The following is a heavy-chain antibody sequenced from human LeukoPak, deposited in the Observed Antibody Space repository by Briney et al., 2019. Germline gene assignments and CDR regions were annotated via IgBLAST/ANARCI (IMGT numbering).Heavy chain of an antibody. CDR3: AKDTDFWSGSSSDFDY. V-gene: IGHV3-23*01. Sequence: GGSLRLSCAASGFTFSNAWMSWVRQAPGKGLEWVSAISGSGGSTYYADSVKGRFTISRDNSKNTLYLQMNSLRAEDTAVYYCAKDTDFWSGSSSDFDYWGQGTLVTVSS. D-gene: IGHD3-3*01. J-gene: IGHJ4*02. CDR1: GFTFSNAW. CDR2: ISGSGGST.